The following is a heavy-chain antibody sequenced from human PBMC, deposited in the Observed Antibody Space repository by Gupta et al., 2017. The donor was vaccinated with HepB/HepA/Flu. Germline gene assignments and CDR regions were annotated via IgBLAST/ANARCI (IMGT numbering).Heavy chain of an antibody. Sequence: EVHLLESGGGLVLPGGFLRLSCAASGFTFSTYAMSWVSQAPGKGLDWVAAISNSGDRKNNADSGKGRFTVSRDNSKNTLYLQMNGLRVEDTAIYYCAKLSGGHEAGHDGGQGTLVTVSS. V-gene: IGHV3-23*01. J-gene: IGHJ4*02. D-gene: IGHD2-15*01. CDR3: AKLSGGHEAGHD. CDR1: GFTFSTYA. CDR2: ISNSGDRK.